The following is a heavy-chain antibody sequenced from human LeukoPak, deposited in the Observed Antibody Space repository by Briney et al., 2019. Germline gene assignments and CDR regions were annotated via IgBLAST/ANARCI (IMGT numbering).Heavy chain of an antibody. CDR3: ARDSTVGYYYGMDV. Sequence: GGSLRLSCAASGFTVSSNYMSWVRQAPGPGLEWVSVIYSGGSTYYADSVKGRFTIPRHNSKNTLYLQMNSLRAEDTAVYYCARDSTVGYYYGMDVWGQGTTVTVSS. CDR2: IYSGGST. CDR1: GFTVSSNY. J-gene: IGHJ6*02. V-gene: IGHV3-53*04. D-gene: IGHD4-17*01.